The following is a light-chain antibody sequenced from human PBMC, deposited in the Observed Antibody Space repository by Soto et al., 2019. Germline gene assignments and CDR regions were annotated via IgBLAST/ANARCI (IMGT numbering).Light chain of an antibody. CDR1: QSILHSSNNKIC. V-gene: IGKV4-1*01. CDR3: QQYYSIPWT. J-gene: IGKJ1*01. Sequence: DIVMTQSPDSLALSLGERATINCKSSQSILHSSNNKICLAWYQQKPGQPPKVLIYWASNRESGVPDRFSGSGSGTDFTLTNSSLQAEAVAVYYCQQYYSIPWTFGQGTKVEIK. CDR2: WAS.